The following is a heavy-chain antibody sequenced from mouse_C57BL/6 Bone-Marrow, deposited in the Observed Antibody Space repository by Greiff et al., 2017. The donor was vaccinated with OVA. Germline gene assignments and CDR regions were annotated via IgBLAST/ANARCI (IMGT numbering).Heavy chain of an antibody. CDR1: GYAFTNYL. D-gene: IGHD1-1*01. V-gene: IGHV1-54*01. CDR3: ARDYYGSSRSRRTLDY. J-gene: IGHJ2*01. CDR2: INPGSGGT. Sequence: QVQLQQSGAELVRPGTSVKVSCKASGYAFTNYLIEWVKQRPGQGLEWIGVINPGSGGTNYNEKFKGKATLTADKSSSTAYMQLSSLTSEDSAVYYCARDYYGSSRSRRTLDYWGQGTTLTVSS.